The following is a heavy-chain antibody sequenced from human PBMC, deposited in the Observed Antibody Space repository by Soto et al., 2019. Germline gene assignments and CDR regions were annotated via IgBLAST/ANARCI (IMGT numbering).Heavy chain of an antibody. D-gene: IGHD3-22*01. CDR3: ARGYYASNGQSITFDI. V-gene: IGHV4-59*01. CDR2: VYYSGST. Sequence: ASEKLSLTCTVSGASISSSYWSWIRQSPGKGLEWIGYVYYSGSTKYNPSLKSRVTISVDTSKNQFSLKLNSVTAADTALYYFARGYYASNGQSITFDIWGQGTMVT. CDR1: GASISSSY. J-gene: IGHJ3*02.